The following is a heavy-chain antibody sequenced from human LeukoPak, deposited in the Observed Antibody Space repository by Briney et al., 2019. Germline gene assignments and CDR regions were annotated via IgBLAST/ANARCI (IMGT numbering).Heavy chain of an antibody. CDR1: GFTFSSYA. D-gene: IGHD4-11*01. J-gene: IGHJ5*02. V-gene: IGHV3-23*01. CDR3: AKPPRNYEAKTKNWFPP. CDR2: ISGSGGST. Sequence: GGSLRLSCAASGFTFSSYAMSWVRQAPGKGLEWVSAISGSGGSTYYADSVKGRFTISRDNSKNTLYLQMNSLRAEDTAVYYCAKPPRNYEAKTKNWFPPWGQETLVTVSS.